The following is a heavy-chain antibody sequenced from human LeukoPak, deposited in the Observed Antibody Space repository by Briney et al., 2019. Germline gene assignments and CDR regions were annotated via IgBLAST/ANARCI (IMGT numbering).Heavy chain of an antibody. CDR1: GLTFSNYA. D-gene: IGHD5-12*01. CDR3: AKGLSMVATTGFDY. V-gene: IGHV3-30*18. CDR2: ISYDGSNK. J-gene: IGHJ4*02. Sequence: GGSLRLSCAASGLTFSNYAMHWVRQAPGKGLEWVALISYDGSNKYYADSAKGRFTISRDNSKNTLYLQMNSLRAEDTAVYYCAKGLSMVATTGFDYWGQGTLVTVSS.